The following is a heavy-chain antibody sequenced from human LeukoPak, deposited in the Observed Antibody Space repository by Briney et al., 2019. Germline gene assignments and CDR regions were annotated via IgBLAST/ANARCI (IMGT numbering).Heavy chain of an antibody. D-gene: IGHD6-13*01. CDR1: GGTFSSYA. V-gene: IGHV1-69*13. J-gene: IGHJ5*02. CDR2: IIPIFGTA. Sequence: GASVKVSCKASGGTFSSYAISWVRQAPGQGLEWMGGIIPIFGTANYAQKFQGRVTITADESTSTAYMELSSLRSEDTAVYYCARGELGAAAYPYNWFDPWGQGTLVTVSS. CDR3: ARGELGAAAYPYNWFDP.